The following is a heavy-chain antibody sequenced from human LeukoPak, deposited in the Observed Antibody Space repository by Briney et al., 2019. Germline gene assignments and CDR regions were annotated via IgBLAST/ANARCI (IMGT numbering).Heavy chain of an antibody. CDR2: IYYSGST. V-gene: IGHV4-59*01. J-gene: IGHJ5*02. Sequence: PSETLSLTCTVSGGSISSYYWSWIRQPPGKGLEWIGYIYYSGSTNYNPSLKSRVTISVDTSKDQFSLKLSSVTAADTAVYYCARESQVGFDPWGQGTLVTVSS. CDR1: GGSISSYY. CDR3: ARESQVGFDP.